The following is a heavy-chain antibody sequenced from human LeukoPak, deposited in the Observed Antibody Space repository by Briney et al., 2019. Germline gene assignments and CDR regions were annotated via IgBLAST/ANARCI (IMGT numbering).Heavy chain of an antibody. J-gene: IGHJ4*02. CDR3: ASYIVGTKAFDY. Sequence: SETLSLTCTVSGGSISSGGYYWSWIRQHPGRGLEWIGYIYYSGSTYYNPSLKSRVTISVDTSKNQFSLKLSSVTAADTAVYYCASYIVGTKAFDYWGQGTLVTVSS. CDR1: GGSISSGGYY. CDR2: IYYSGST. V-gene: IGHV4-31*03. D-gene: IGHD3-16*02.